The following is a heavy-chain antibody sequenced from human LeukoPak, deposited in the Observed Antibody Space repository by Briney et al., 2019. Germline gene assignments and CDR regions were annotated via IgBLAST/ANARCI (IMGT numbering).Heavy chain of an antibody. J-gene: IGHJ4*02. D-gene: IGHD3-22*01. V-gene: IGHV4-31*03. Sequence: PSETLSLTCTVSGGSISSGGYYWSWIRQHPGKGLEWIGYIYYSGSTYYNPSLKSRVTISVDTSKNQFSLKLSSVTAADTAVYYCARGTLYYDSSGYSPYYFDYWGQGTLVTVSS. CDR3: ARGTLYYDSSGYSPYYFDY. CDR2: IYYSGST. CDR1: GGSISSGGYY.